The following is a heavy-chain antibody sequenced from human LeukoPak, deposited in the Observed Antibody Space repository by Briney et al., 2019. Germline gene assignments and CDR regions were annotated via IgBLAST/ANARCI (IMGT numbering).Heavy chain of an antibody. Sequence: ASVKVSCRASGYTFTSYYMHWVRQAPGQGLEWMGIINPSGGSTSYAQKFQGRVTMTRDTSTSTVYMELSSLRSEDTAVYYCARTNWGVDTASSSNNYYYYYMDVWGKGTTVTIS. CDR3: ARTNWGVDTASSSNNYYYYYMDV. J-gene: IGHJ6*03. D-gene: IGHD5-18*01. V-gene: IGHV1-46*01. CDR2: INPSGGST. CDR1: GYTFTSYY.